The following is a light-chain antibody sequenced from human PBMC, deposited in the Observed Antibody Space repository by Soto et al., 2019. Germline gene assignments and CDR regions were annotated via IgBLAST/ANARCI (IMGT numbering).Light chain of an antibody. Sequence: QSALTQPPSASGSPGQSVTISCTGTSSDIGGYNSVSWYQQHPGKAPKLMIYEVSKRPSGVPLRFSGSRSGNTASLTVSGLQAEDEADYYCSSHADRINVIFGGGTKLTVL. CDR3: SSHADRINVI. V-gene: IGLV2-8*01. CDR1: SSDIGGYNS. CDR2: EVS. J-gene: IGLJ2*01.